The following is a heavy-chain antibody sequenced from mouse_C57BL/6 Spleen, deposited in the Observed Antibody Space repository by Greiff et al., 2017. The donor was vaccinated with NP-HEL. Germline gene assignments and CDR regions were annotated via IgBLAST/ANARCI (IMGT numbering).Heavy chain of an antibody. CDR1: GFTFSSYA. V-gene: IGHV5-4*01. D-gene: IGHD2-3*01. CDR2: ISDGGSYT. CDR3: ARDEGLLRYAMDY. J-gene: IGHJ4*01. Sequence: EVMLVESGGGLVKPGGSLKLSCAASGFTFSSYAMSWVRQTPEKRLEWVATISDGGSYTYYPDNVKGRFTISRDNAKNNLYLQMSHLKSEDTAMYYCARDEGLLRYAMDYWGQGTSVTVSS.